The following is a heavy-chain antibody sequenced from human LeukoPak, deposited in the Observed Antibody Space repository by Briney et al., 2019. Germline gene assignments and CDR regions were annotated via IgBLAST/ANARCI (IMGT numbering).Heavy chain of an antibody. J-gene: IGHJ5*02. CDR1: GYTFTTYG. CDR3: AREDVTWFDP. Sequence: ASVKVSCKTSGYTFTTYGISWVRQAPGQGLEWMGWISAYNGNTNYAQKFQGRVTMTTDTSTNTAYMELRSLRSDDTAVYYCAREDVTWFDPWGQGTLVTVSS. D-gene: IGHD4-11*01. CDR2: ISAYNGNT. V-gene: IGHV1-18*01.